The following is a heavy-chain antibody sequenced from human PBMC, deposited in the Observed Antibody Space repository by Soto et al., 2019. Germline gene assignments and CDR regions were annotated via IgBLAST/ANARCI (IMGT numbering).Heavy chain of an antibody. CDR1: GGTFSSYA. Sequence: SVKVSCKASGGTFSSYAISWVRQAPGQGLEWMGGIIPIFGTANYAQKFQGRVTITADESTSTAYMELSSLRSEDTAVYYCARQDYYYDSRRYYPLRHYSGQGTPVTVSS. V-gene: IGHV1-69*13. CDR2: IIPIFGTA. J-gene: IGHJ4*02. CDR3: ARQDYYYDSRRYYPLRHY. D-gene: IGHD3-22*01.